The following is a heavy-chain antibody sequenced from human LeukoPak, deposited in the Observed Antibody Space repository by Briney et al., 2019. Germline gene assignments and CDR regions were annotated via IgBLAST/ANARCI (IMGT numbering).Heavy chain of an antibody. CDR2: IIPIFVTA. D-gene: IGHD2-15*01. CDR3: ARRGYCSGGSCYGRRSFYYYMDV. V-gene: IGHV1-69*13. Sequence: SSVKVSCKASGGTFSSYAISWVRQAPGHGLEWMGGIIPIFVTANYAQKFQGRVTITADESTSTAYMELSSLRSEDTAVYYCARRGYCSGGSCYGRRSFYYYMDVWGKGTTVTVSS. J-gene: IGHJ6*03. CDR1: GGTFSSYA.